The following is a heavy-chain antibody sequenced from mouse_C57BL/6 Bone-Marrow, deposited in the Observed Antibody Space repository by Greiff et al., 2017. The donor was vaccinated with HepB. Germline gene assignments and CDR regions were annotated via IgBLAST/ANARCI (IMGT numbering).Heavy chain of an antibody. V-gene: IGHV1-5*01. CDR2: IYPGNSDT. CDR1: GYTFTSYW. D-gene: IGHD1-1*01. J-gene: IGHJ4*01. Sequence: VQLKESGPVLARPGASVKMSCKTSGYTFTSYWMHWVKQRPGQGLEWIGAIYPGNSDTSYNQKFKGKAKLTAVTSASTAYMELSSLTNEDSAVYYCTRYHYYGSSTYYAMDYWGQGTSVTVSS. CDR3: TRYHYYGSSTYYAMDY.